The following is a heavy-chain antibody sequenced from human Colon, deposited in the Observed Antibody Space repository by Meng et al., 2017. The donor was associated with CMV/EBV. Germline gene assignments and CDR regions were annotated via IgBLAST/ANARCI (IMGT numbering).Heavy chain of an antibody. Sequence: GESLKISCAASGFTVSNNNMSWVRQAPGKGLEWVSSISTSGTKIYYADSVKGRFTVSRDDARDSLYLQLNSLRAEDTALYYCARDKGFLGGTFDYWGQGTPVTVSS. CDR1: GFTVSNNN. CDR2: ISTSGTKI. D-gene: IGHD1-26*01. J-gene: IGHJ4*02. V-gene: IGHV3-21*01. CDR3: ARDKGFLGGTFDY.